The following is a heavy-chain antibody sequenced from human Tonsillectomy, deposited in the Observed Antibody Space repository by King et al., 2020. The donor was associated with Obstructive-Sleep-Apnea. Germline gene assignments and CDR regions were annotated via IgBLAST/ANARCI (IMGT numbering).Heavy chain of an antibody. J-gene: IGHJ5*02. CDR3: ARDRAPEAWFDP. V-gene: IGHV4-59*01. Sequence: QLQESGPGLVKPSETLSLTCTVSGGSISSYYWSWIRQPPGKGLEWIGYIYYSGSTNYNPSLKSRVTISVDTSKNQFSLKLSSVTAADTAVYYCARDRAPEAWFDPWGQGTLVTVSS. CDR2: IYYSGST. CDR1: GGSISSYY.